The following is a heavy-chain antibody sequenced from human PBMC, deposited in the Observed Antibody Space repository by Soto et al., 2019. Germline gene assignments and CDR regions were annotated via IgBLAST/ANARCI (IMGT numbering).Heavy chain of an antibody. D-gene: IGHD6-6*01. CDR3: AKVQGSSSVSYYYGMDV. V-gene: IGHV3-30*18. J-gene: IGHJ6*02. CDR1: GFTFSSYG. CDR2: ISYDGSNK. Sequence: QVQLVESGGGVVQPGRSLRLSCAASGFTFSSYGMHWVRQAPGKGLEWVAVISYDGSNKYYADSVKGRFTISRDNSKNTLYLQMNSLIAEDTAVYYCAKVQGSSSVSYYYGMDVWGQGTTVTVSS.